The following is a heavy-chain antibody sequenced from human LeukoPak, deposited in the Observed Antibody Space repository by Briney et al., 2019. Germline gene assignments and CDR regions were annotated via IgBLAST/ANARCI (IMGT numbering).Heavy chain of an antibody. CDR1: GFAFSSYA. CDR3: AKDFYDSSGSRYDY. V-gene: IGHV3-23*01. Sequence: GGSLRLSCTASGFAFSSYAMSWVRQAPGVGLEWVSAIDGGGGRTWHADSVRGRFTISRDNSKNTLFMQMNSLRAEDTAVNYCAKDFYDSSGSRYDYWGQGTLVTVSS. CDR2: IDGGGGRT. J-gene: IGHJ4*02. D-gene: IGHD3-22*01.